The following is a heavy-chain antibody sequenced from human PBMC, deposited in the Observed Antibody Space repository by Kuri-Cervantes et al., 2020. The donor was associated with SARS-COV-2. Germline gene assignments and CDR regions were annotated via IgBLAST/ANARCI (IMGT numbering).Heavy chain of an antibody. CDR2: IIPILGIA. CDR3: ARGYYDSSGYYTDAFDI. J-gene: IGHJ3*02. D-gene: IGHD3-22*01. CDR1: GGTFSSYG. V-gene: IGHV1-69*10. Sequence: SVKVSCKASGGTFSSYGISWVRQAPGQGLEWMGGIIPILGIANYAQKFQGRVTITADKSTSTAYMELSSLRSEDTAVYYCARGYYDSSGYYTDAFDIWGQGTMVTVSS.